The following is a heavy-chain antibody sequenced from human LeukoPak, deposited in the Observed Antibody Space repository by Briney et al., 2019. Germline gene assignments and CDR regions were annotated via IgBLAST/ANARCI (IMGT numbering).Heavy chain of an antibody. J-gene: IGHJ6*02. CDR1: GGSISSYY. Sequence: SETLSLTRTVSGGSISSYYWSWIRQPPGKGLEWIGYIYDSGSTNYNPSLKSRVTISVDTSKNQFSLKLSSVTAADTAVYYCARHMPYLTGYYVSGMDVWGQGTTVTASS. V-gene: IGHV4-59*08. CDR2: IYDSGST. D-gene: IGHD3-9*01. CDR3: ARHMPYLTGYYVSGMDV.